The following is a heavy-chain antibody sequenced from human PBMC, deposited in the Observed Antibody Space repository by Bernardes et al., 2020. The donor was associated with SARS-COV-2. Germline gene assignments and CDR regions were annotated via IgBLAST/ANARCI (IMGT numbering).Heavy chain of an antibody. D-gene: IGHD3-22*01. V-gene: IGHV3-23*01. CDR2: ISGSGSST. Sequence: GGSLRLSCAARGLPFTSYDMSWVRQAPGKGLEWVSTISGSGSSTYYADSMKGRFTISRDNSKNALYLQMNSLRAEDTAVYYCAKDPATTYYYDSSGYFDYWGQGTLVTVSS. J-gene: IGHJ4*02. CDR3: AKDPATTYYYDSSGYFDY. CDR1: GLPFTSYD.